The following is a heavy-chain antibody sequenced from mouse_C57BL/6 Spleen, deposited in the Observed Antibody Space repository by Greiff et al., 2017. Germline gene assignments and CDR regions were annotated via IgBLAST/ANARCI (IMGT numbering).Heavy chain of an antibody. CDR2: IDPETGGT. J-gene: IGHJ3*01. CDR3: TRCPYDYDDWFAY. V-gene: IGHV1-15*01. D-gene: IGHD2-4*01. CDR1: GYTFTDYE. Sequence: QVQLKESGAELVRPGASVTLSCKASGYTFTDYEMHWVKQTPVHGLEWIGAIDPETGGTAYHQKFKGKAILTADKSSGTAYMELRSLTSENSAVYYCTRCPYDYDDWFAYWGQGTLVTVSA.